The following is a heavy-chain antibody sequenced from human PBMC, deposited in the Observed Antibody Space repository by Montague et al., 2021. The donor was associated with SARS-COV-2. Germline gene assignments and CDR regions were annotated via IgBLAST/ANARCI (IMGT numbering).Heavy chain of an antibody. Sequence: CAISGDSVSSNSAAWKWIRQSPSRGLEWLGRTYYRSKWHNDYAESEKSRITINPDTSKNQISLQLNYVTPEDTAVYYCARGSQVGSWPPTDSGMDVWGQGTKVTVSS. CDR3: ARGSQVGSWPPTDSGMDV. CDR2: TYYRSKWHN. J-gene: IGHJ6*02. V-gene: IGHV6-1*01. CDR1: GDSVSSNSAA. D-gene: IGHD6-13*01.